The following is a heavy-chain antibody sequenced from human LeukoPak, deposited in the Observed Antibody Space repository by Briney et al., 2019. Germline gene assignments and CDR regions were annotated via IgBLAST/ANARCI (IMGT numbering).Heavy chain of an antibody. CDR2: ISSDGSIK. V-gene: IGHV3-30*18. Sequence: PGGSLRLSWTASKFTFSHYGMQWVRQAPGKGLEWVAVISSDGSIKVYADSVKGRFTLSRDNSINTVDLQMNSLRAEDTAVYYCVKEYHSRGFGAYFDYWGQGTLVTVSS. J-gene: IGHJ4*02. CDR3: VKEYHSRGFGAYFDY. D-gene: IGHD3-3*01. CDR1: KFTFSHYG.